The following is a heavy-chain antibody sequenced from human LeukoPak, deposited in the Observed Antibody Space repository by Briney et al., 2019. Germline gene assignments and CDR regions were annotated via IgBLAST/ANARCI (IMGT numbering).Heavy chain of an antibody. J-gene: IGHJ4*02. D-gene: IGHD3-16*01. CDR2: IKEDGSER. CDR3: ARVQQGGYFDN. V-gene: IGHV3-7*01. Sequence: GGSLRLSCAASGCSFSSNWRSWVRQAPGKGLEWVANIKEDGSERYYVDSVKGRFTICRDNAKKSLYLQMNSLRVEDTAVYYCARVQQGGYFDNWVQGTLVTVSS. CDR1: GCSFSSNW.